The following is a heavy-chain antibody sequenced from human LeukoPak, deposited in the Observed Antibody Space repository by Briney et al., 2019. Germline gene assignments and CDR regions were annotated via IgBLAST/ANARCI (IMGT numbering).Heavy chain of an antibody. CDR2: IKQDGNEK. J-gene: IGHJ4*02. CDR1: GFTFSSYW. Sequence: TGGSLRLSCAASGFTFSSYWMSWVGQAPGKGLEWVANIKQDGNEKYYVDSVKGRFTISRDNAKNSLYLQMNSLRAEDTAVYYCATDGGYCSSTSCYRGDYFDYWGQGTLVTVSS. D-gene: IGHD2-2*02. CDR3: ATDGGYCSSTSCYRGDYFDY. V-gene: IGHV3-7*01.